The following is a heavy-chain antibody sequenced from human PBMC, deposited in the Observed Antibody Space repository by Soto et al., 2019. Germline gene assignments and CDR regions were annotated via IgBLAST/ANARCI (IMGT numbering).Heavy chain of an antibody. CDR3: TRGGGGYFDY. Sequence: QVQLVQSGAEVKKPGASVKVSCKASGYIFTDNYLHWVRQAPGQGLEWMGWINPNIGGTNYAQNFKGRVTMTMDTSISTVYMELSSLNSDDTAVYYCTRGGGGYFDYWGRGTLVTVSS. CDR1: GYIFTDNY. D-gene: IGHD3-10*01. J-gene: IGHJ4*02. CDR2: INPNIGGT. V-gene: IGHV1-2*02.